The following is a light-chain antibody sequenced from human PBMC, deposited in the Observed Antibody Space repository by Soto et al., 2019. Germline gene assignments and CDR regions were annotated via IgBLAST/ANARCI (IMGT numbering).Light chain of an antibody. V-gene: IGKV3-15*01. CDR2: GAS. J-gene: IGKJ1*01. Sequence: EIVMTQSPATLSVSPGERATLSCRASQSVSSDLVWYQQKPGQAPRLLIYGASTRATGIPARFSGSGSWTEFTLTISSLQSEDFAVYYCQQYNNWPRTFGQGTKVEIK. CDR1: QSVSSD. CDR3: QQYNNWPRT.